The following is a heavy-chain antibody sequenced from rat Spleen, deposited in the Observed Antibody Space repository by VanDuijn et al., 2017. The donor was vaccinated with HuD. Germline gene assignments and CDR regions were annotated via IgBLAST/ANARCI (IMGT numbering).Heavy chain of an antibody. CDR2: IWGDGTT. J-gene: IGHJ2*01. D-gene: IGHD1-10*01. V-gene: IGHV2-1*01. CDR1: GFSLSGDS. CDR3: TYNNYY. Sequence: VQLKESGPGLVQPSETLSLTCTVHGFSLSGDSVHWVRQPPGKGLEWMGGIWGDGTTYYNSALKSRMSINRDTSKSQVFLKMNSLQTDDTAIYFCTYNNYYWGQGVMVTVSS.